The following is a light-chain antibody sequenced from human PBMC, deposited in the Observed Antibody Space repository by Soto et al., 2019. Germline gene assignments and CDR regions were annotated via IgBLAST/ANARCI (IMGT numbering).Light chain of an antibody. Sequence: DIQMTQSPSTLSASVGDRVTITCRASQSISSWLAWYQQKPGKAPKLLIYKASSLESGVPSRFSGSGSVTEYTLTISSLQPDDFATYYCQHYNTYPLTFGGGTKVEIK. CDR1: QSISSW. CDR3: QHYNTYPLT. V-gene: IGKV1-5*03. J-gene: IGKJ4*01. CDR2: KAS.